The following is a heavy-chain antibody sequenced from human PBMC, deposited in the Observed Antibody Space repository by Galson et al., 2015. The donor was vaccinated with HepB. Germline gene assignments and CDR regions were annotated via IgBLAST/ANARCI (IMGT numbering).Heavy chain of an antibody. V-gene: IGHV3-30-3*01. D-gene: IGHD4-17*01. CDR2: ISYDGSNK. Sequence: SLRLSCAASGFTFSSYAMHWVRQAPGKGLEWVAVISYDGSNKYYADSVKGRFTISRDNSKNTLYLQMNSLRAEDTAVYYCARAVNGDYVNWFDPWGQGTLVTVSS. CDR1: GFTFSSYA. CDR3: ARAVNGDYVNWFDP. J-gene: IGHJ5*02.